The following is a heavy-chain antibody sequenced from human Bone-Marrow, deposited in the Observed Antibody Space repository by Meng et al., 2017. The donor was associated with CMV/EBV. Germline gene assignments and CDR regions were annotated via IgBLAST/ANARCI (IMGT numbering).Heavy chain of an antibody. V-gene: IGHV3-23*01. CDR3: AKVLFGVVIPFDY. CDR2: ISGSGGST. CDR1: GFTFSSYA. Sequence: GGSLRLSCAASGFTFSSYAMSWVRQAPGKGLEWVSAISGSGGSTYYADSVKGRFTISRDNSKNTLYMQMNSLRAEHTAVYYCAKVLFGVVIPFDYWGQGTLVTVSS. J-gene: IGHJ4*01. D-gene: IGHD3-3*01.